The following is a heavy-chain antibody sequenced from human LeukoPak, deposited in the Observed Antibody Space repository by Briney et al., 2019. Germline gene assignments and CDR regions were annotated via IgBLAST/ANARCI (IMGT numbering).Heavy chain of an antibody. D-gene: IGHD5-18*01. J-gene: IGHJ4*02. CDR3: AKVLWRYSYGSGCLDY. CDR2: ISYDGSNK. Sequence: GGSLRLSCAASGFTFSSYGMHWVRQAPGKGLEWVAVISYDGSNKYYADSVKGRFTISRDNSKNTLYLQMNSLRAEDTAVYYCAKVLWRYSYGSGCLDYWGQGTLVTVSS. CDR1: GFTFSSYG. V-gene: IGHV3-30*18.